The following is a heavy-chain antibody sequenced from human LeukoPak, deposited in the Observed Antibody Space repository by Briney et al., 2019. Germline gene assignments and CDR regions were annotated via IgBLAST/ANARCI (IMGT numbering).Heavy chain of an antibody. J-gene: IGHJ4*02. D-gene: IGHD2-15*01. V-gene: IGHV7-4-1*02. CDR3: ARDRLRIVAAIFGLGY. CDR1: GYTFSGYY. CDR2: INTNTGNP. Sequence: ASVKVSCKASGYTFSGYYMHWVRQAPGQGLEWMGWINTNTGNPTYAQGFTGRFVFSLDTSVSTAYLQISSLKAEDTAVYYCARDRLRIVAAIFGLGYWGQGTLVTVSS.